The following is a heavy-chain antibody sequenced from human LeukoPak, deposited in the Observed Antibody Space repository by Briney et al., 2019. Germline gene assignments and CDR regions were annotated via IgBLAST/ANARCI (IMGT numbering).Heavy chain of an antibody. J-gene: IGHJ2*01. CDR1: GGPINTDY. CDR3: ARVSSSWYQDWYFDL. Sequence: PSETLSLTCTVSGGPINTDYWNWIRQPPGKGLEWIGYIYYTGRTNYNPSFKSRLTISIDTSKSQFSLTLTSVTAADTAVYYCARVSSSWYQDWYFDLWGRGTLVTVSS. D-gene: IGHD6-13*01. CDR2: IYYTGRT. V-gene: IGHV4-59*01.